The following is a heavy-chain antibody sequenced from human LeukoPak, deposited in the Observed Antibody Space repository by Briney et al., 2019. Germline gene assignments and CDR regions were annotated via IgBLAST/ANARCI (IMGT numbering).Heavy chain of an antibody. D-gene: IGHD1-26*01. CDR2: ISYDGSNK. J-gene: IGHJ4*02. V-gene: IGHV3-30-3*01. CDR1: GFTFSSYA. CDR3: ARVRASTVGFYYFDY. Sequence: GGSLRLSCAASGFTFSSYAMHWVRQAPGKGLEWVAVISYDGSNKYYADSVKGRFTISRDNSKNTLYLQMNSLRAEDTAVYYCARVRASTVGFYYFDYWGQGTLVTVSS.